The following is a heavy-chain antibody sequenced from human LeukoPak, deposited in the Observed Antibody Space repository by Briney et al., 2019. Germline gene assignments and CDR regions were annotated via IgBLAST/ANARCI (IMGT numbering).Heavy chain of an antibody. J-gene: IGHJ4*02. CDR3: ARGGSGSYYPFAY. D-gene: IGHD3-10*01. CDR2: INPNSGGT. Sequence: ASVKVSCTASGYTFTGYYMHWVRQAPGQGLEWMGWINPNSGGTNYAQKFQGRVTMTRDTSISTAYMELSRLRSDDTAVYYCARGGSGSYYPFAYWGQGTLVTVSA. CDR1: GYTFTGYY. V-gene: IGHV1-2*02.